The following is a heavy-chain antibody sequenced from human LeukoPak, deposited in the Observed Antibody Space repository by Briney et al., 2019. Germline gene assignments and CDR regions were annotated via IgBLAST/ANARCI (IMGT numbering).Heavy chain of an antibody. D-gene: IGHD3-22*01. CDR3: AKVENEWLLLSFFDY. CDR2: ISGSGGST. V-gene: IGHV3-23*01. CDR1: GFKFWNNG. J-gene: IGHJ4*02. Sequence: GGSLRLTCAASGFKFWNNGMHWVRQAPGKGLEWVSAISGSGGSTYYADSVKGRFTISRDNSKNTLYLQMNSLRAEDTAVYYCAKVENEWLLLSFFDYWGQGTLVTVSS.